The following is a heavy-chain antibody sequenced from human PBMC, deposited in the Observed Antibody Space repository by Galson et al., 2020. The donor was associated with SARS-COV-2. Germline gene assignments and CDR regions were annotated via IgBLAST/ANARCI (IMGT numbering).Heavy chain of an antibody. J-gene: IGHJ2*01. CDR3: ASERPGYCSSTRCYLHWYVDR. Sequence: SETLSLTCTVSGGSISSGSYYWSWIRQPAGKGLEWIGRIYTSGSTNYNPSLKSLVTISVDTSKNQFSLKLSSVTAADTAVYYCASERPGYCSSTRCYLHWYVDRWGRGTLVTVSS. CDR1: GGSISSGSYY. CDR2: IYTSGST. V-gene: IGHV4-61*02. D-gene: IGHD2-2*01.